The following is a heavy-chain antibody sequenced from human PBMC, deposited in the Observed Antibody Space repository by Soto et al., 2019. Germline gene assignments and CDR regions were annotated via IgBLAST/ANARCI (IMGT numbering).Heavy chain of an antibody. Sequence: ASVKVSCNASGGTFRSYSISWVQQPPGQGLEWMGRIIPIFGAANYAQKFQGRVTITADESTSTAYMELSSLRSEDTAVYYCAREWVDTAMVRAYYFDYWGQGTLVTVSS. V-gene: IGHV1-69*13. CDR2: IIPIFGAA. J-gene: IGHJ4*02. D-gene: IGHD5-18*01. CDR1: GGTFRSYS. CDR3: AREWVDTAMVRAYYFDY.